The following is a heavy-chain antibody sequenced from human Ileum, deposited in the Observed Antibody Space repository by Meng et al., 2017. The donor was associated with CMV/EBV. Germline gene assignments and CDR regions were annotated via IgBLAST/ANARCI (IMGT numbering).Heavy chain of an antibody. D-gene: IGHD6-13*01. V-gene: IGHV3-15*07. CDR2: SKSNADGGAT. CDR3: ATDRLLSSRWYFDY. CDR1: GFTVRNAW. Sequence: SGFTVRNAWMDWVRQAPGKGPEWVGRSKSNADGGATEYTAPVRGRFTISRDDSQNTLYLQMNSLETEDTGVYYCATDRLLSSRWYFDYWGQGTLVTVSS. J-gene: IGHJ4*02.